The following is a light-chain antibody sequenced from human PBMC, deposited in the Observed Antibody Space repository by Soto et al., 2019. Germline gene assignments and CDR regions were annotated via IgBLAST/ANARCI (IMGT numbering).Light chain of an antibody. Sequence: QSVLTQPPSASGTPGQRVSISCSGGSSNIETNSVNWYLQLPGTAPKLIIYSDNQRPSGVPVRFSASKSGSSASLAISGLQSGDEADYYCAAWDDSLSGGVFGGGTKLTVL. CDR1: SSNIETNS. CDR3: AAWDDSLSGGV. CDR2: SDN. V-gene: IGLV1-44*01. J-gene: IGLJ3*02.